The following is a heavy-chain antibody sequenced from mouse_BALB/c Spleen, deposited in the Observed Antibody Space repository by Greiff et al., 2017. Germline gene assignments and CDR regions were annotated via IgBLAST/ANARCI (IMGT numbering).Heavy chain of an antibody. CDR1: GFNITDYY. Sequence: DVKLQESGAELVRPGALVKLSCKASGFNITDYYMHWVKQRPEQGLEWIGWIDPENGNTIYDPKFQGKASLTADTSSNTAYLQLSSLTSEDTAVCYCARSGRGNYFDYWGRGTSLTVSS. J-gene: IGHJ2*03. CDR3: ARSGRGNYFDY. CDR2: IDPENGNT. V-gene: IGHV14-1*02.